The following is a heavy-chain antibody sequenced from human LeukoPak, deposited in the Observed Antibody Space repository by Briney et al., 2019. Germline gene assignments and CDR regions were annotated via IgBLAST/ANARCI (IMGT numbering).Heavy chain of an antibody. CDR3: ARASLGEWGIYFPIDS. D-gene: IGHD3-16*01. Sequence: GGSLRLTCEASGLPLIANFMNLVRQAPGKGLEWVSIIYTGGNTYYADSVKGRFTISRDISKNTLYLQMNGLRAEDPARYYCARASLGEWGIYFPIDSWRQGTLVTVSS. J-gene: IGHJ4*02. CDR2: IYTGGNT. CDR1: GLPLIANF. V-gene: IGHV3-53*01.